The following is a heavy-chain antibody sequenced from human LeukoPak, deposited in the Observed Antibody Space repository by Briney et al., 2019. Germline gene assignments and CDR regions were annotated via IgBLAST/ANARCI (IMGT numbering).Heavy chain of an antibody. CDR3: ASRIAAAGTPFDY. D-gene: IGHD6-13*01. V-gene: IGHV4-59*01. Sequence: SETLSLTCTVSGGSISSYYWSWIRQPPGKGLEWIGYIYYSGSTNYNPSLKSRVTISVDTSKNQFSLKLSSVTAADTAVYYCASRIAAAGTPFDYWGQGTLVTVSS. CDR1: GGSISSYY. CDR2: IYYSGST. J-gene: IGHJ4*02.